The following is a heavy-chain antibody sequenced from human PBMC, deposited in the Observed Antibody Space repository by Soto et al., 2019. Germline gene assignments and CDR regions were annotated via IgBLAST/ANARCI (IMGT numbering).Heavy chain of an antibody. D-gene: IGHD4-17*01. V-gene: IGHV4-34*01. CDR3: ARGYYGDYPKPTMYYFDY. CDR2: INHSGST. J-gene: IGHJ4*02. CDR1: GGSFSGYY. Sequence: QVQLQQWGAGLLKPSETLSLTCAVYGGSFSGYYWSWIRQPPGKGLEWIGEINHSGSTNYNPSLKSRVTISVDTSKNQFSLKLSSVTAADTAVYYCARGYYGDYPKPTMYYFDYWGQGTLVTVSS.